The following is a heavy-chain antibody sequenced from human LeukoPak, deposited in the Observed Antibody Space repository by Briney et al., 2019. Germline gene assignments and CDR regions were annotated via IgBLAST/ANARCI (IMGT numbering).Heavy chain of an antibody. CDR1: GITFSSFA. V-gene: IGHV3-23*01. Sequence: GGSLRLSCAASGITFSSFAMTWLRQAPGKGLEWVSVISGSGDTTYYADPVKGRFTISRDNSKNTLYLQMNSLRVEDTAIYHCARESGGHDYWGQGTLVTVSS. CDR3: ARESGGHDY. D-gene: IGHD1-1*01. CDR2: ISGSGDTT. J-gene: IGHJ4*02.